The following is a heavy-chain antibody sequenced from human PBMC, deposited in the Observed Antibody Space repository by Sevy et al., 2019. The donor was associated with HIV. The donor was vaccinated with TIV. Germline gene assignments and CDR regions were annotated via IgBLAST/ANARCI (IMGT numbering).Heavy chain of an antibody. CDR1: GFSLSDYY. D-gene: IGHD4-17*01. CDR3: ARDHVKYGDLGDYYYYAMDV. J-gene: IGHJ6*04. V-gene: IGHV3-11*01. CDR2: ISSSSDTI. Sequence: GGSLRLSCAASGFSLSDYYMTWIRQAPGKGLQWISYISSSSDTIYYADSVKGRFTISRDNAKNSLYLQMNSLRAEDTAVYYCARDHVKYGDLGDYYYYAMDVWGKGTTVTVS.